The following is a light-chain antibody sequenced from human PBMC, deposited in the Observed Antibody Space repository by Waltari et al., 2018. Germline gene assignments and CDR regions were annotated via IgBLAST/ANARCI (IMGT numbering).Light chain of an antibody. J-gene: IGLJ2*01. CDR3: ATWDHSLHGVV. Sequence: QSVLTQPPSVSAAPGQKVTISCSGCSSNIGMDFVSWYQKLPGTAPQVLIYDNSERPSGIPDRFSGSKSGTSATLGITGLQTGDEAYYYCATWDHSLHGVVFGGGTELTVL. V-gene: IGLV1-51*01. CDR1: SSNIGMDF. CDR2: DNS.